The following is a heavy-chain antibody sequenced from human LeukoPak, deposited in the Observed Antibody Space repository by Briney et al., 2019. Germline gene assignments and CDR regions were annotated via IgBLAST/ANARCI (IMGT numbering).Heavy chain of an antibody. D-gene: IGHD4-17*01. Sequence: EASETLSLTCTVSGGSISSSSYYWGWIRQPPGKGLEWIGYIYYSGSTNYNPSLKSRVTISVDTSKNQFSLKLSSVTAADTAVYYCARGMPDGDLYFDYWGQGTLVTVSS. CDR3: ARGMPDGDLYFDY. J-gene: IGHJ4*02. V-gene: IGHV4-61*05. CDR2: IYYSGST. CDR1: GGSISSSSYY.